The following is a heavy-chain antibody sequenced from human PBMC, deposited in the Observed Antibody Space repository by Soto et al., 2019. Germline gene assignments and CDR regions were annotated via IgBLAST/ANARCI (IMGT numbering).Heavy chain of an antibody. D-gene: IGHD4-17*01. J-gene: IGHJ4*02. Sequence: QVLLVESGGGVVQPGRSLRLSCAASGFTFISFGMHWVRQAPGKGLEWVAVISDDGSTKHYADSVKGRSTISRDNSKNTLYLQMNSLGPEDTAVYYCAKDRWGDFGDLNLPGYWGQGTLVTVSS. V-gene: IGHV3-30*18. CDR3: AKDRWGDFGDLNLPGY. CDR1: GFTFISFG. CDR2: ISDDGSTK.